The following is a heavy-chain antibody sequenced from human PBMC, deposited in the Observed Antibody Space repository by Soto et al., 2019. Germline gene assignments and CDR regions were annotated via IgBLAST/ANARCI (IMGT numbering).Heavy chain of an antibody. CDR3: ARGVVVTAHYWFDP. Sequence: SETLSLTCPVSDGSIRSSIYYLGWIRQPPGKWLEWIGMIYYSGTTNYNPSLKSRVTISVDTSKNQFSLKLSSVTAADTAVYYCARGVVVTAHYWFDPWGQGTLVNVSS. CDR2: IYYSGTT. V-gene: IGHV4-39*07. CDR1: DGSIRSSIYY. J-gene: IGHJ5*02. D-gene: IGHD2-21*02.